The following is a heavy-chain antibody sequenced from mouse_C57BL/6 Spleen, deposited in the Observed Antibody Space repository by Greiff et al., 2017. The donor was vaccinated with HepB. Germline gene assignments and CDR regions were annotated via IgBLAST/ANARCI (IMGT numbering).Heavy chain of an antibody. J-gene: IGHJ4*01. V-gene: IGHV14-4*01. D-gene: IGHD1-1*01. CDR3: TTGDSSYAMDY. CDR1: GFNIKDDY. CDR2: IDPENGDT. Sequence: EVQLQQSGAELVRPGASVKLSCTASGFNIKDDYMHWVKQRPEQGLEWIGWIDPENGDTEYASKFQGKATITADTSSNTAYLQLSSLTSEDTAVYYCTTGDSSYAMDYWGQGTSVTVAS.